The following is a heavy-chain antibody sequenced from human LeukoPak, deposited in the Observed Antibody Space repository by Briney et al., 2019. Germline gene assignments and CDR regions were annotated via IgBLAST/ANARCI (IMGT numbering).Heavy chain of an antibody. V-gene: IGHV1-46*01. CDR1: GYTFTSYY. Sequence: ASVKVSCKASGYTFTSYYMHWVRQAPGQGLEWMGIINPSGGSTGYAQKFQGRVTMTRDTSTSTVYMELSSLRSEDTAVYYCARDSNSSWYSDYYGMDVWGKGTTVTVSS. CDR3: ARDSNSSWYSDYYGMDV. J-gene: IGHJ6*04. D-gene: IGHD6-13*01. CDR2: INPSGGST.